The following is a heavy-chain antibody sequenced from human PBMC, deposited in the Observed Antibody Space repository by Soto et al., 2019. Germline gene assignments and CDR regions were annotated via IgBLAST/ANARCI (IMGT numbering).Heavy chain of an antibody. CDR1: GFTFSSYD. CDR2: ISSNGGTT. D-gene: IGHD1-7*01. Sequence: EVQLAESGGGMVQPGGSLRLSCVASGFTFSSYDMHWVRQAPGKGLEYVSSISSNGGTTYYGNSVKGRFTISRDNSKNKLYRQVGSLRAEDMAVYYCVRRVSGNYDDWGQGTLVTDSS. CDR3: VRRVSGNYDD. V-gene: IGHV3-64*01. J-gene: IGHJ4*02.